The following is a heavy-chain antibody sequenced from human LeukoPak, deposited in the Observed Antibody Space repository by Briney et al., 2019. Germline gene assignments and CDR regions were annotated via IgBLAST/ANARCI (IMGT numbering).Heavy chain of an antibody. CDR3: ARFGLTSSLDY. D-gene: IGHD6-13*01. V-gene: IGHV5-51*01. J-gene: IGHJ4*02. CDR1: GYSFTSYW. Sequence: KTGESLKISCKGSGYSFTSYWIAWVRHMPGKGLECMGFIYPGDSDTRYSPSFQGQVTISADKSISTAYLQWSSLKASDTAMYYCARFGLTSSLDYWGQGTLVTVSS. CDR2: IYPGDSDT.